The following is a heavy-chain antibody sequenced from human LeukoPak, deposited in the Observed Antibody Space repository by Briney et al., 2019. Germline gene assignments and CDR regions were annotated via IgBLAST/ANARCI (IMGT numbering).Heavy chain of an antibody. CDR3: ARYSSSWYGFDP. CDR1: GGSISSYY. D-gene: IGHD6-13*01. CDR2: IYYSGST. V-gene: IGHV4-59*12. Sequence: PSETLSLTCTVSGGSISSYYWSWIRQPPGKGLEWIGYIYYSGSTNYNPSLKSRVTISVDTSKNQFSLKLSSVTAADTAVYYCARYSSSWYGFDPWGQGTLVTVSS. J-gene: IGHJ5*02.